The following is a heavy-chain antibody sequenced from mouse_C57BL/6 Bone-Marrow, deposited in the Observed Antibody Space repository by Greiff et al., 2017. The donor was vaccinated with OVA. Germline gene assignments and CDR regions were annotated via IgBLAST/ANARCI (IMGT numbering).Heavy chain of an antibody. J-gene: IGHJ4*01. CDR3: AMDDGYYVDGDYYAMDY. D-gene: IGHD2-3*01. CDR2: IHPSDSDT. CDR1: GYTFTSYW. Sequence: VKLQQPGAELVKPGASVKVSCKASGYTFTSYWMHWVKQRPGQGLEWIGRIHPSDSDTNYNQKFKGKATLTVDKSSSTAYMQLSSLTSEDSAVYYCAMDDGYYVDGDYYAMDYWGQGTSVTVSS. V-gene: IGHV1-74*01.